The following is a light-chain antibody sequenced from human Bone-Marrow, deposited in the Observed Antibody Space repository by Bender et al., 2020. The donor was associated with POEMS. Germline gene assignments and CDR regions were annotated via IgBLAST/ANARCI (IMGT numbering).Light chain of an antibody. J-gene: IGLJ3*02. CDR3: CSYAGTSNWV. CDR2: ENS. CDR1: STDVGIFNT. Sequence: QSALTQPASVSGSPGQSITISCIGTSTDVGIFNTVSWYQRHPGKGPKLMIYENSARASGVSNRFSGSKSGNTDSLTISGLQAEDEADYFCCSYAGTSNWVFGGGTTLTVL. V-gene: IGLV2-23*01.